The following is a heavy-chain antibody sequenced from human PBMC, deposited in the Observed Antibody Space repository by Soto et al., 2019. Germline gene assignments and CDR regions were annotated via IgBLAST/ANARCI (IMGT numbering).Heavy chain of an antibody. Sequence: EVQLVESGGGLVQPGGSLRLSCAASGFTFSSYSMNWVRQAPGKGLEWVSYISSSSSTIYYAESVKGRFTISRDNAKNSLYLQMNILRDEDTAVYYCAREGSTLNWFDPWGQGTLVTVSS. CDR3: AREGSTLNWFDP. CDR2: ISSSSSTI. CDR1: GFTFSSYS. J-gene: IGHJ5*02. V-gene: IGHV3-48*02.